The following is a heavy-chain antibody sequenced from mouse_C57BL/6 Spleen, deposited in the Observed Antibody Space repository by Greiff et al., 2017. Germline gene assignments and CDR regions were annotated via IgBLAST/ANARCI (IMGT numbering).Heavy chain of an antibody. CDR2: IYPGRGST. CDR3: ARSIYGNYLLDY. CDR1: GYTFTSYW. V-gene: IGHV1-55*01. Sequence: VQLQQPGAELVKPGASVKMSCKASGYTFTSYWITWVKQRPGQGLEWIGDIYPGRGSTNYNEKFKSKATLTVDTSSSTAYMQLSSLTSEDSAVYYCARSIYGNYLLDYWGQGTTRTVSS. J-gene: IGHJ2*01. D-gene: IGHD2-1*01.